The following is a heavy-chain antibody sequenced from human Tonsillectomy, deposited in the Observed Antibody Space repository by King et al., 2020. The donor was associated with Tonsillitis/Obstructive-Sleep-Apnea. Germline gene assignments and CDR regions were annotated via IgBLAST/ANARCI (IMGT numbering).Heavy chain of an antibody. Sequence: VQLVESGGGVVQPGRSLRLSCAASGFTFSSYAMHWVRQAPGKGLEWVAVISYDGSNKYYADSVKGRFTISRDNSKKTLYLQMNSLRAEDTAVYYCARKGIAIPFDYWGQGTLVTVSS. J-gene: IGHJ4*02. CDR2: ISYDGSNK. CDR3: ARKGIAIPFDY. CDR1: GFTFSSYA. D-gene: IGHD2-2*02. V-gene: IGHV3-30*01.